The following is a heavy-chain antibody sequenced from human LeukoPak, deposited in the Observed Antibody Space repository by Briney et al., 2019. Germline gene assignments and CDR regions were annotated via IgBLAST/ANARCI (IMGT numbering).Heavy chain of an antibody. CDR2: ISSSSVYI. J-gene: IGHJ3*01. D-gene: IGHD3-22*01. CDR1: GGSISSGGYY. V-gene: IGHV3-21*01. Sequence: LSLTCTVSGGSISSGGYYWSWVRQAPGKGLEWVSSISSSSVYIYYADSVKGRFTVSRDNAKNSLYLQMNSLRAEDTAVYYCARDLSLFYFDSSAFETDAFDFWGQGIMVSVSS. CDR3: ARDLSLFYFDSSAFETDAFDF.